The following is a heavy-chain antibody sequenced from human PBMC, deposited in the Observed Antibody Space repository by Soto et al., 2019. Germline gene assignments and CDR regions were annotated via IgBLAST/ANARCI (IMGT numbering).Heavy chain of an antibody. J-gene: IGHJ6*02. D-gene: IGHD3-10*01. V-gene: IGHV5-51*01. CDR2: ISPGDSDS. Sequence: GESLKISCRGSGYSFSSYWIAWVRQMPGKGLELMGFISPGDSDSRYSPSFQGLVTISADKSISTAYLQWSSLKAADTAMYYCARRGALGYGMDVWGQGTTVTVSS. CDR3: ARRGALGYGMDV. CDR1: GYSFSSYW.